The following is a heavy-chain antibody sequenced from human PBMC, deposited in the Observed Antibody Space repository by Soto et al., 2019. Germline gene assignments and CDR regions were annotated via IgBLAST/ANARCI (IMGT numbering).Heavy chain of an antibody. J-gene: IGHJ4*02. Sequence: GGSLRLSCAASGFTFSSYAMSWVRQAPGKGLEWVSAISGSGGSTYYADSVKGRFTISRDNSKNTLYLQMNSLRAEDTAVYYCAKDTDGGGYSGYDLVSPADYWGQGTLVTVSS. CDR3: AKDTDGGGYSGYDLVSPADY. CDR2: ISGSGGST. CDR1: GFTFSSYA. V-gene: IGHV3-23*01. D-gene: IGHD5-12*01.